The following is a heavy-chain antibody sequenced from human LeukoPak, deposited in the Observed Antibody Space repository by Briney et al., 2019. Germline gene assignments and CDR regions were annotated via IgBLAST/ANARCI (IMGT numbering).Heavy chain of an antibody. Sequence: SETLSLTCTVSGGSISSYYWSWIRQPPGKGLEWIGYIYYSGSTNYNPSLKSRVTISVDTSKNQFSLKLSSVTAADTAVYYCARATLRITMLVVHPSHAFDIWGQGTMVTVSS. V-gene: IGHV4-59*12. CDR2: IYYSGST. J-gene: IGHJ3*02. D-gene: IGHD3-22*01. CDR1: GGSISSYY. CDR3: ARATLRITMLVVHPSHAFDI.